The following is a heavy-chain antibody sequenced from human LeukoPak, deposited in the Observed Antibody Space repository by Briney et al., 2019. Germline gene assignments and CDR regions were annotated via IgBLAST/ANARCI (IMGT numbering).Heavy chain of an antibody. Sequence: GGSLRLSCAASGFTFSSYWMSWVRQAPGKGLEWVSAISGSGGSTYYADSVKGRFTISRDNSKNTLYLQMNSLRADDTALYYCGRGVGNYYYFGFWGQGTLVTVSS. V-gene: IGHV3-23*01. D-gene: IGHD1-7*01. CDR2: ISGSGGST. CDR1: GFTFSSYW. J-gene: IGHJ4*02. CDR3: GRGVGNYYYFGF.